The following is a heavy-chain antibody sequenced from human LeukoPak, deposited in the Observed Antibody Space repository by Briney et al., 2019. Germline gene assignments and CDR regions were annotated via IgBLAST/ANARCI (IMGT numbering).Heavy chain of an antibody. D-gene: IGHD3-3*01. CDR2: ISSGSNYI. CDR3: ARDLTDDFWSGYHFDY. J-gene: IGHJ4*02. V-gene: IGHV3-21*01. Sequence: GGSLRLSCAASGFTFNNYCMNWVRQAPGKGLEWVSSISSGSNYIYYADSVKGRFTISRDNAKNSLYLQMNSLRAEDTAVYYCARDLTDDFWSGYHFDYWGQGTLVTVSS. CDR1: GFTFNNYC.